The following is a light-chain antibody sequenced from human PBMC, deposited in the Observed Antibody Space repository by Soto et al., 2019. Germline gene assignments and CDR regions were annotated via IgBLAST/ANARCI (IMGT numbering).Light chain of an antibody. CDR2: EVT. J-gene: IGLJ1*01. Sequence: QSALTQPPSASGSPGQSVTISCTGTSSDVGGYNYVSWYQQHPGKAPQLMIYEVTKRPSGVPDRFSGSKSGNTASLTVSGLQAGDEADYYCSSYAGSNNLGVFGTGTKVTVL. V-gene: IGLV2-8*01. CDR1: SSDVGGYNY. CDR3: SSYAGSNNLGV.